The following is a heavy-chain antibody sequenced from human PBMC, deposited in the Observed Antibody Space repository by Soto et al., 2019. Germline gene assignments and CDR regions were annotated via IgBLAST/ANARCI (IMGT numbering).Heavy chain of an antibody. Sequence: GESLKISCAASGFTFSSYSMNWVRQAPGKGLEWVSSISSSSSYIYYADSVKGRFTISRDNAKNSLYLQMNSLRAEDTAVYYCARDRGSYYDSSGYYPGYGMDVWGQGTTVTVSS. CDR3: ARDRGSYYDSSGYYPGYGMDV. CDR2: ISSSSSYI. CDR1: GFTFSSYS. J-gene: IGHJ6*02. D-gene: IGHD3-22*01. V-gene: IGHV3-21*01.